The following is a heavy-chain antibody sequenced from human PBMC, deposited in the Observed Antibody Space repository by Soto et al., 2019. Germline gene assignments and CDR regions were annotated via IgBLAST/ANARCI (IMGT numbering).Heavy chain of an antibody. CDR3: VASLNYDFWRDGGRHYYFDS. CDR2: IFDGGST. V-gene: IGHV4-4*02. J-gene: IGHJ4*02. D-gene: IGHD3-3*01. Sequence: QVQLQESGPGLVKPSGTLSVTCSVSGGSITSSFWWNWVRQPPGKGLEWIGRIFDGGSTNYNPSLRSRATISIDNSKSQFSLRLNSVTAADTAVYFCVASLNYDFWRDGGRHYYFDSWGQGTLVTVSS. CDR1: GGSITSSFW.